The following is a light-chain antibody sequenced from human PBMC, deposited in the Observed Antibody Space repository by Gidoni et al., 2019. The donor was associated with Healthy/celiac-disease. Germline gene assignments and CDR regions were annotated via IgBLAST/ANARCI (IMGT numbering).Light chain of an antibody. J-gene: IGKJ4*01. V-gene: IGKV1-39*01. CDR3: QQSYSTPPG. CDR2: AAS. Sequence: DIQMTQSPSSLSASVGDRVHITCRASQSMSSYLNLYKQKPGNAPKLLIYAASSLQSGVPSRFSGSGSGTDFTLTISSLQPEDFATYYCQQSYSTPPGFXGXTKVEIK. CDR1: QSMSSY.